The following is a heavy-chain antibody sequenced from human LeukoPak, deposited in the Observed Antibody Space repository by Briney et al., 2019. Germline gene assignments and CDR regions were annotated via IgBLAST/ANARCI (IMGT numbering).Heavy chain of an antibody. CDR1: GYTFTVYY. Sequence: ASVKVSCTAFGYTFTVYYMHWVRQAPGQGLEWMGWINPNSGGTNYAQKFQGRVTMTRDTSISTAYMELSRLRSDDTAVYYCARDHDVVVLVVWGQGTTVTVSS. D-gene: IGHD2-2*01. V-gene: IGHV1-2*02. J-gene: IGHJ6*02. CDR2: INPNSGGT. CDR3: ARDHDVVVLVV.